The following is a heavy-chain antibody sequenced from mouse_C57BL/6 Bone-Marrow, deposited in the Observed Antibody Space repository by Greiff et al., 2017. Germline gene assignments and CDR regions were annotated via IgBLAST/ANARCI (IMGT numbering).Heavy chain of an antibody. D-gene: IGHD1-1*01. CDR2: INPSSGYT. CDR3: ARWGRSVLYAMDD. CDR1: GYTFTSYT. Sequence: VQLQQSGAELARPGASVQMSCKASGYTFTSYTMHWVKQRPGQGLEWIGYINPSSGYTKYNQKFKDKATLTADKSSSTAYMQLSSLTSEDSAVYYCARWGRSVLYAMDDWGQGTSVTVSS. J-gene: IGHJ4*01. V-gene: IGHV1-4*01.